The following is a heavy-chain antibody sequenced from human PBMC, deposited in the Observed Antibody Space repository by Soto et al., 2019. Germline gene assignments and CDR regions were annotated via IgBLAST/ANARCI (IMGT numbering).Heavy chain of an antibody. Sequence: SETLSLTCTVSGGSISSGGYYWSWIRQHPGKGLEWIGYIYYSGSTYYNPSLKSRVTISVDTSKNQSSLKLSSVTAADTAVYYCARDRECSGGTCYNYFDYWGQGTLVTVSS. D-gene: IGHD2-15*01. CDR1: GGSISSGGYY. CDR2: IYYSGST. J-gene: IGHJ4*02. V-gene: IGHV4-31*02. CDR3: ARDRECSGGTCYNYFDY.